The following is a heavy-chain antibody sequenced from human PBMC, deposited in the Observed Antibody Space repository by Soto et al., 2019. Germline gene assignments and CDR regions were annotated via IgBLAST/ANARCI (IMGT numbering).Heavy chain of an antibody. Sequence: QVQLVQSGAEVKKPGSSVKVSCKASGGTFSSSAISWVRQAPGQGLEWMGGIIPIFGTANYAQKFQGRVTITAAESTSTAYMELSSLRSEDTAVYYCAGLLRGYSGTGDYWGQGTLVTVSS. CDR1: GGTFSSSA. V-gene: IGHV1-69*12. CDR3: AGLLRGYSGTGDY. D-gene: IGHD5-12*01. CDR2: IIPIFGTA. J-gene: IGHJ4*02.